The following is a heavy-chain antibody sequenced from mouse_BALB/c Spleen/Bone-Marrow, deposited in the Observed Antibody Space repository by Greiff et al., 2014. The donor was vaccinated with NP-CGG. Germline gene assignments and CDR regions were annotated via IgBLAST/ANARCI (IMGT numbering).Heavy chain of an antibody. CDR1: GYTFTTYW. CDR3: TRWNGHYEGFAY. CDR2: IYPGSGNT. D-gene: IGHD2-1*01. Sequence: LQQPGSELVRPGASVKLSCKASGYTFTTYWIHWVKQRHGQGLEWIGNIYPGSGNTNYGEKFKTKGTLTVAPSSSTASMHLSSLTSEDSAVYYCTRWNGHYEGFAYWGQGTLVTVSA. J-gene: IGHJ3*01. V-gene: IGHV1S22*01.